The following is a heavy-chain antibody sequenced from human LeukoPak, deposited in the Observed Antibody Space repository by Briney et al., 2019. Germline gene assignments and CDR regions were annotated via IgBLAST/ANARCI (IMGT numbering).Heavy chain of an antibody. D-gene: IGHD3-10*01. J-gene: IGHJ4*02. CDR3: AKGLYYYGSGSYSAFDY. CDR2: ISGSGIST. CDR1: GFTFSSYA. Sequence: GGSLRLSCAASGFTFSSYAMNWVRQAPGKGLEWVSHISGSGISTYYADSVKGRFTISRDNSKNTLYLQMNSLRAEDTAVYYCAKGLYYYGSGSYSAFDYWGQGTLVTVSS. V-gene: IGHV3-23*01.